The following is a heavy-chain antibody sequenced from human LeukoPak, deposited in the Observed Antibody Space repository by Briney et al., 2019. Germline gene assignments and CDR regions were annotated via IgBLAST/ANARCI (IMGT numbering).Heavy chain of an antibody. CDR1: GFTFDDYA. V-gene: IGHV3-9*01. CDR3: ARGVRDFWSGYYTDYFDY. J-gene: IGHJ4*02. CDR2: ISWNSGSI. Sequence: GGSLRLSCAASGFTFDDYAMHWVRQAPGKGLEWVSGISWNSGSIGYADSVKGRFTISRDNAKNSLYLQMNSLRAEDTAVYYCARGVRDFWSGYYTDYFDYWGQGTLVTVSS. D-gene: IGHD3-3*01.